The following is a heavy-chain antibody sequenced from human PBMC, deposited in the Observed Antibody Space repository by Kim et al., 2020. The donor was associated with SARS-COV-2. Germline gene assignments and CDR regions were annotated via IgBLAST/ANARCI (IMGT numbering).Heavy chain of an antibody. CDR3: ARTKEGYCSSTSCYGRYYYYYYGMDV. CDR1: GFTFSSYW. CDR2: IKQDGSEK. J-gene: IGHJ6*02. D-gene: IGHD2-2*01. Sequence: GGSLRLSCAASGFTFSSYWMSWVRQAPGKGLEWVANIKQDGSEKYYVDSVKGRFTISRDNAKNSLYLQMNSLRAEDTAVYYCARTKEGYCSSTSCYGRYYYYYYGMDVLGQGTTVTVSS. V-gene: IGHV3-7*01.